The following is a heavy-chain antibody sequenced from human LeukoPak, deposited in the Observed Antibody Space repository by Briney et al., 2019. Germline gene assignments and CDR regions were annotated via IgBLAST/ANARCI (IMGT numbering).Heavy chain of an antibody. D-gene: IGHD3-9*01. Sequence: GGSLRLSCAASGFTFSSYSMNWVRQAPGKGLEWVSSISSSSSYIYYADSVEGRFTISRDNAKNSLYLQMNSLRAGDTAVYYCARQYYDILTGYYKPGDYFDYWGQGTLVTVSS. CDR2: ISSSSSYI. J-gene: IGHJ4*02. V-gene: IGHV3-21*01. CDR1: GFTFSSYS. CDR3: ARQYYDILTGYYKPGDYFDY.